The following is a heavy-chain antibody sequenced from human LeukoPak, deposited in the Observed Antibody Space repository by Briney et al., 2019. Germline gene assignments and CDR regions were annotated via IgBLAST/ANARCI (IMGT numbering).Heavy chain of an antibody. Sequence: SVTVSRKASGGSFSSYANSWVRQPPPQGLEWMGVIIPIFGTANYAQKFQGRGTITTDESTRTAYMELSSLRSEDTAVYYCAVPKGGSSWYAQIDYWGQGTLVTVSS. D-gene: IGHD6-13*01. CDR3: AVPKGGSSWYAQIDY. CDR2: IIPIFGTA. V-gene: IGHV1-69*05. CDR1: GGSFSSYA. J-gene: IGHJ4*02.